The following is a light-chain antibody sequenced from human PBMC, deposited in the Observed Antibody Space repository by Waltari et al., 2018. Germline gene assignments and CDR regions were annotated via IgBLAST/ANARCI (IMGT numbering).Light chain of an antibody. CDR1: SSDPGDHNS. CDR3: SSYAGSNSLHVI. Sequence: QSALTQPPPAPGSPGQSVTISCTETSSDPGDHNSVPWYQQHPDKAPKLVIYEVNKRPSGVPDRFSGSKSGNTASLTVSGLQTEDEADYYCSSYAGSNSLHVIFGGGTKLTVL. J-gene: IGLJ2*01. V-gene: IGLV2-8*01. CDR2: EVN.